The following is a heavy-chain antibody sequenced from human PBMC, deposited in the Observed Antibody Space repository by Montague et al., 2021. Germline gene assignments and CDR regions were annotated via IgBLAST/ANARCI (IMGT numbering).Heavy chain of an antibody. D-gene: IGHD3-10*01. CDR3: ARLGDGAVPSPILGVGPYYSYYYMDV. Sequence: SETLSLTCAVHGGSFSTYSWNWIRQPPGKGLEWIGEIHHGGSTNYNPSLKSRVTISADTSKNQFSLKLTSVAAADTAVYYCARLGDGAVPSPILGVGPYYSYYYMDVWGKGTTVTVS. CDR2: IHHGGST. J-gene: IGHJ6*03. CDR1: GGSFSTYS. V-gene: IGHV4-34*01.